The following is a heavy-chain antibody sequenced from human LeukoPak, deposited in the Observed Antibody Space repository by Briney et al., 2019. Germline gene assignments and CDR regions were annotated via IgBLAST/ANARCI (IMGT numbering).Heavy chain of an antibody. CDR1: GFTFSNYA. J-gene: IGHJ4*02. D-gene: IGHD3-9*01. CDR2: ISGSGGST. V-gene: IGHV3-23*01. Sequence: GGSLRLSCAASGFTFSNYAMSWVRQAPGKGLEWVSTISGSGGSTYYADSVKGRFTISRDNSKNTLYLQMNSLRAEDTAVYYCAKSPSYDILTVFDYWGQGTLVTVSS. CDR3: AKSPSYDILTVFDY.